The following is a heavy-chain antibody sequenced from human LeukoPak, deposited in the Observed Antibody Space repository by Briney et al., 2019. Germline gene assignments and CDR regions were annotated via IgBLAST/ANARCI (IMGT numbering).Heavy chain of an antibody. V-gene: IGHV1-69*06. J-gene: IGHJ4*02. CDR3: ATDDCSGGIQGCAFGY. Sequence: ASVKVSCKASGGTFSSYAISWVRQAPGQGLEWMGGIIPIFGTANYAQKSQGRVTITADKSTSTAYMELSSLRSEDTAVYYCATDDCSGGIQGCAFGYWGQGTLVTVSS. CDR2: IIPIFGTA. CDR1: GGTFSSYA. D-gene: IGHD2-15*01.